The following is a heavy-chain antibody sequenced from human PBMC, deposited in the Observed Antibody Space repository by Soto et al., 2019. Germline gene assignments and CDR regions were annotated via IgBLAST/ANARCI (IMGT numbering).Heavy chain of an antibody. CDR1: TCPPRTSTYS. CDR3: ARQHYYDSSGYYTWN. J-gene: IGHJ4*02. CDR2: VHYSGST. D-gene: IGHD3-22*01. V-gene: IGHV4-39*01. Sequence: SPTLPLITSFSTCPPRTSTYSLCFLRQPPGKGLEWIATVHYSGSTYYTPSLKNRVTISADTSNNQFSLRLNSVTAADTAVYYCARQHYYDSSGYYTWNWGQGTLVS.